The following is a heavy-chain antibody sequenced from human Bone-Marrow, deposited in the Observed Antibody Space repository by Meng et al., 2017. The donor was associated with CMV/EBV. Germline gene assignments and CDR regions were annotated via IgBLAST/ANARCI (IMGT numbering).Heavy chain of an antibody. CDR1: GFTVSSNY. J-gene: IGHJ5*02. Sequence: GGSLRLSCAASGFTVSSNYMSWVRQAPGKGLEWVSVIYSGGSTYYADSVKGRFTISRDNSKNTLYLQMNSLRAEDTAVYYCARDRDIVGAPAPYNWFDHWGQGTLVTVSS. CDR3: ARDRDIVGAPAPYNWFDH. D-gene: IGHD2-2*01. CDR2: IYSGGST. V-gene: IGHV3-53*01.